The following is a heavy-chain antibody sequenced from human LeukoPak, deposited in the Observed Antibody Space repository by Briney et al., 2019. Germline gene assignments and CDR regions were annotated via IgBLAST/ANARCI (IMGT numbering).Heavy chain of an antibody. CDR2: INHSGST. J-gene: IGHJ6*02. Sequence: PSETLSLTCAVYGGXFSGCYCSWIRQPPGKGLEWIGEINHSGSTNYNPSLKSRVTISVDTSKNQFSLKLSSVTAADTAVYYCARGRGSSWYYYYGMDVWGQGTTVTVSS. CDR1: GGXFSGCY. V-gene: IGHV4-34*01. D-gene: IGHD6-13*01. CDR3: ARGRGSSWYYYYGMDV.